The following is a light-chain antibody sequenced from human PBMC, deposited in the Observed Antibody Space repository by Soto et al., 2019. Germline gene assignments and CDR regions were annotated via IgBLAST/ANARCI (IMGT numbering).Light chain of an antibody. CDR3: QHYGKTPWT. J-gene: IGKJ1*01. CDR1: QSVCSRC. Sequence: ETVLTQSPGPLSLSPGERVTLSCRTSQSVCSRCFAWYQQKPGQSPRLLIYGASTRATGIPDRFSGSGSGTDFTLTISRLEPEDFAVYYFQHYGKTPWTFGQGTKVAIK. V-gene: IGKV3-20*01. CDR2: GAS.